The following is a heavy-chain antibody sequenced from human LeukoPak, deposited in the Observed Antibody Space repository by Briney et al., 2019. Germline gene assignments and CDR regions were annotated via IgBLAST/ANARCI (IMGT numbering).Heavy chain of an antibody. J-gene: IGHJ6*02. CDR1: GGSISSYY. CDR2: IYYSGST. Sequence: SETLSLTCTVSGGSISSYYWSWIRQPPGKGLEWIGYIYYSGSTNYNPSLKSRVTISVDTSKNQFSLKLSSVTAADTAVYYCARAEYSSSWLKKIYYYYGMDVWGQGTTVTVSS. CDR3: ARAEYSSSWLKKIYYYYGMDV. D-gene: IGHD6-13*01. V-gene: IGHV4-59*01.